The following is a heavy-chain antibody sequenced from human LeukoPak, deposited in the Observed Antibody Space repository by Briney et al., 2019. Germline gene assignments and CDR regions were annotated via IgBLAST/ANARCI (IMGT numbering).Heavy chain of an antibody. Sequence: PSETLSLTCTVSGGSISRYYWTWIRQPPGKGLEWIGYILESGSTKYNPSLKSRVTISVDPSKNQLCLELSSVTAADTGVYYCARGAIVAAGNYYFDCWGQGAPVTVSS. CDR2: ILESGST. V-gene: IGHV4-59*01. J-gene: IGHJ4*02. D-gene: IGHD6-13*01. CDR1: GGSISRYY. CDR3: ARGAIVAAGNYYFDC.